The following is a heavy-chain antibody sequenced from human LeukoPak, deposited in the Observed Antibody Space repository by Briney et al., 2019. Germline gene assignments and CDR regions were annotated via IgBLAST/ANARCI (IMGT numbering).Heavy chain of an antibody. CDR2: ISSSSSYI. D-gene: IGHD2-15*01. CDR3: AKVQVVPGPHGAFDF. V-gene: IGHV3-21*01. CDR1: GFTFSSYS. J-gene: IGHJ3*01. Sequence: PGGSLRLSCAASGFTFSSYSMNWVRQAPGKGLEWVSSISSSSSYIYYADSVKGRFTISRDNSQNTLSLQMNSLRAEDTAMYYCAKVQVVPGPHGAFDFWGQGTMVTVSS.